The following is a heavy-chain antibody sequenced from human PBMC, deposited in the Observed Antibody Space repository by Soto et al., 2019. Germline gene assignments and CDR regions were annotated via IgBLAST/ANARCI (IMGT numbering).Heavy chain of an antibody. V-gene: IGHV3-7*01. J-gene: IGHJ6*02. CDR1: EFTFAKYY. D-gene: IGHD1-20*01. CDR2: IKPDGSEQ. CDR3: ARANWNYYYGVDV. Sequence: ELQIVESGGSWVQPGGSFRLSGAASEFTFAKYYMTWVRQAPGKGPEWVANIKPDGSEQYYVDSVKGRFTISRDNVNNSRYLPMNSLRDDDTDVYFCARANWNYYYGVDVWGQGTTVTGAS.